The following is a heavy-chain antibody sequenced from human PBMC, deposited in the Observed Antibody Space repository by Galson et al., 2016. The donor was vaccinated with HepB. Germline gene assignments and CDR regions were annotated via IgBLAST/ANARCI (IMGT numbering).Heavy chain of an antibody. V-gene: IGHV1-46*01. CDR3: AREFGDCSNTRCSKQFFDY. J-gene: IGHJ4*02. CDR1: GYTFTGYY. Sequence: SVKVSCKASGYTFTGYYMHWLRQAPGQGLEWMTILNPDDGKTHNAQNFQGRVTMTRDSATSTIYLELSSLTSEDTAVYYCAREFGDCSNTRCSKQFFDYWGQGTLVTVSS. D-gene: IGHD2-2*01. CDR2: LNPDDGKT.